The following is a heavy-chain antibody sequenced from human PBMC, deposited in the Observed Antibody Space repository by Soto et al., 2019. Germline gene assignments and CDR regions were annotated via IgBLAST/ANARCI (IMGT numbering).Heavy chain of an antibody. Sequence: QVQLVQSGAEVKKPGSSVKVSCKASGGTFSSYAISWVRQAPGQGLEWMGGIIPSSGTANYAQKFQGRVTITAEESTSTASMELSSRRSEDTAVYYCARSQGSSTSLDIYYYYYYGMDVWGQGTTVTVSS. J-gene: IGHJ6*02. CDR2: IIPSSGTA. D-gene: IGHD2-2*01. V-gene: IGHV1-69*01. CDR1: GGTFSSYA. CDR3: ARSQGSSTSLDIYYYYYYGMDV.